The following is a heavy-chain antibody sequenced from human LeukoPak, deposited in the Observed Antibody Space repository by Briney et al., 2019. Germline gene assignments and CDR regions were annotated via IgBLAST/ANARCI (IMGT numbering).Heavy chain of an antibody. J-gene: IGHJ4*02. CDR2: ISAYNGNT. V-gene: IGHV1-18*01. CDR3: ATANYYDSSGYYRN. D-gene: IGHD3-22*01. Sequence: ASVKVSCKASGYTFTSYGISWVRQAPGQGLEWMGWISAYNGNTNYAQKLQGRVTMTTDTSTSTAYMELRSLRSDDTAVYYCATANYYDSSGYYRNWGQGTLVTVSS. CDR1: GYTFTSYG.